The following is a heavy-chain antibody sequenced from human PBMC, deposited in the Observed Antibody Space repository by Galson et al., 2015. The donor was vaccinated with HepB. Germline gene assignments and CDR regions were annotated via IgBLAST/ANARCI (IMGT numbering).Heavy chain of an antibody. CDR2: INSDESVT. CDR3: TRGSGAPFDP. V-gene: IGHV3-74*01. J-gene: IGHJ5*02. D-gene: IGHD3-10*01. CDR1: GFTFSNYW. Sequence: SLRLSCAGSGFTFSNYWMHWVRQAPGKGLVWVSDINSDESVTSYADSVKGRFTIFRDNAKNTLYLQMNNLRVEDTAMYYCTRGSGAPFDPWGQGTLVTVSS.